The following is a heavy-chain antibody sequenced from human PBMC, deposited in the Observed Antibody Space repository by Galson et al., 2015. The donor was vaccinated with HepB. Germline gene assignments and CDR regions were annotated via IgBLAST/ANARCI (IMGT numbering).Heavy chain of an antibody. CDR3: ARGGSGRYGGNAFDI. J-gene: IGHJ3*02. V-gene: IGHV3-13*04. Sequence: SLRLSCAASGFTFSSYDMHWVRQATGKGLEWVSAIGTAGDTYYPGSVKGRFTISRENTKNSLYLQMNSLRAGDTAVYYCARGGSGRYGGNAFDIWGQGTMVTVSS. D-gene: IGHD4-17*01. CDR1: GFTFSSYD. CDR2: IGTAGDT.